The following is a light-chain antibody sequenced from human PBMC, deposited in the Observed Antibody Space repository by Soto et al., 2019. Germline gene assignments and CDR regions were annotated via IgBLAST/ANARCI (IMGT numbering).Light chain of an antibody. Sequence: EIVLTQSPGTLSLSPGERATLSCRASQSLTSSYLAWYQQKPGQAHRLLIYGASSRATGIPDRFSGSGSGTDFPLTINRLEPEDCAVYYCQQYDSSPPSYTFGQGTKLEIK. CDR3: QQYDSSPPSYT. CDR2: GAS. V-gene: IGKV3-20*01. CDR1: QSLTSSY. J-gene: IGKJ2*01.